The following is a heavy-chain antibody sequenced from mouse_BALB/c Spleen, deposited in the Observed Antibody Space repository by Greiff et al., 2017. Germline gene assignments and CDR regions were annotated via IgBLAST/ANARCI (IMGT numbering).Heavy chain of an antibody. CDR3: TREGLRRGDFDY. D-gene: IGHD2-2*01. V-gene: IGHV5-6-4*01. Sequence: EVMLVESGGDLVKPGGSLKLSCAASGFTFSSYTMSWVRQTPEKRLEWVATISSGGSYTYYPDSVKGRFTISRDNAKNTLYLQMSSLKSEDTAMYYCTREGLRRGDFDYWGQGTTLTVSS. CDR1: GFTFSSYT. J-gene: IGHJ2*01. CDR2: ISSGGSYT.